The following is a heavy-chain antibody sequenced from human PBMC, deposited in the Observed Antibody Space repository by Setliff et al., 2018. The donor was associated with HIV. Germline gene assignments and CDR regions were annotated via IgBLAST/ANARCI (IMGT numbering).Heavy chain of an antibody. CDR3: AAASSWDPLLDY. Sequence: SETLSLTCTVSGGSISSGDYYWTWIRQPAGKGLQWIGRIHTSGNTNYNPSLKSRVTISVDTSKSQFSLKLNSVTAADTAVYYCAAASSWDPLLDYWGQGTLVTVSS. D-gene: IGHD6-13*01. J-gene: IGHJ4*02. CDR1: GGSISSGDYY. V-gene: IGHV4-61*02. CDR2: IHTSGNT.